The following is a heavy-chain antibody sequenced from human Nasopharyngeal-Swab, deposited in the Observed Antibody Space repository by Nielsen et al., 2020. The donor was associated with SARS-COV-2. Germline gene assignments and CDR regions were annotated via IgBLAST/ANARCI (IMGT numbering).Heavy chain of an antibody. CDR2: ISGGVDST. V-gene: IGHV3-23*01. Sequence: WIRQPPGKGLEWVSGISGGVDSTYYADSVKGRFTISRDNSKNTLYLLMNSLRVEDTAVYCCAKAMGSVYDTSGHYNAFDIWGQGTTVTVSS. CDR3: AKAMGSVYDTSGHYNAFDI. D-gene: IGHD3-22*01. J-gene: IGHJ3*02.